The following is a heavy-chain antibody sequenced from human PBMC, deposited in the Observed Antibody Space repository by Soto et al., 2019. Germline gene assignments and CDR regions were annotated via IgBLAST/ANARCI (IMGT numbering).Heavy chain of an antibody. J-gene: IGHJ3*02. CDR3: ASIWEWELLAAFDI. V-gene: IGHV1-69*01. Sequence: QVQLVQSGAEVKKPGSSVKVSCKASGGTFSSYAISWVRQAPGQGLEWMGGIIPIFGTANYAQKFQGRVTITADESTGTAYMELSSLRSEDTAVYYCASIWEWELLAAFDIWGQGTMVTVSS. D-gene: IGHD1-26*01. CDR1: GGTFSSYA. CDR2: IIPIFGTA.